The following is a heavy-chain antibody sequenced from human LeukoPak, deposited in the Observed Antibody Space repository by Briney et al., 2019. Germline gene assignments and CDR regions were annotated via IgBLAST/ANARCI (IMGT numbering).Heavy chain of an antibody. D-gene: IGHD6-13*01. Sequence: SWIRQHPGKGLEWMGRIDPSDSYTNYSPSFQGHVTISADQSISTAYLQWSSLKASDTAMYYCARHLGPHSSSWTTFDYWGQGTMVTVSS. CDR2: IDPSDSYT. J-gene: IGHJ4*03. V-gene: IGHV5-10-1*01. CDR3: ARHLGPHSSSWTTFDY.